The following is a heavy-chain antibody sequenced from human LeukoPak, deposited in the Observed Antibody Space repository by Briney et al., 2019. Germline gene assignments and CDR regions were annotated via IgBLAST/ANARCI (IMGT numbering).Heavy chain of an antibody. J-gene: IGHJ5*01. CDR3: ARGAIADWFDS. CDR1: GYIFTTYN. V-gene: IGHV1-8*02. Sequence: GASVKVSCKASGYIFTTYNINWARQATGQGLEWMGWMNPSSGKTGYTQKFQGRLTITRNASISTAYMELNSLRSEDTAVYYCARGAIADWFDSWGQGTLVTVSS. D-gene: IGHD6-13*01. CDR2: MNPSSGKT.